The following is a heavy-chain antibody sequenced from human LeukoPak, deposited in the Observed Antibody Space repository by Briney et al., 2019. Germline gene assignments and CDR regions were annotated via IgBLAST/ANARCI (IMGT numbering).Heavy chain of an antibody. CDR2: IYYSGST. V-gene: IGHV4-61*01. D-gene: IGHD3-22*01. CDR1: GDSVSSGSYY. J-gene: IGHJ4*02. CDR3: ARADTSGYYYYVY. Sequence: SETLSLTCTVSGDSVSSGSYYWSWIRQPPGTGLEWIGYIYYSGSTNYNPSLKSRVTISVDTSKNQFSLKLSSVTAADTAVYYCARADTSGYYYYVYWGQGTLVTVSS.